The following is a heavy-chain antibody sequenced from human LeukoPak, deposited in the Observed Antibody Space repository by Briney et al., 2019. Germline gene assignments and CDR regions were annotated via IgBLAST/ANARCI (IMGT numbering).Heavy chain of an antibody. J-gene: IGHJ4*02. D-gene: IGHD1-26*01. CDR1: GYTFTGYY. Sequence: GASVKISCKASGYTFTGYYMHWVREAPGQGLEWMGWINPNSGGTNYAQKFQGRVTMTRDTSISTAYMELSRLRSDDTAVYYCARAGRYSGSPIDYWGQGTLVTVSS. V-gene: IGHV1-2*02. CDR2: INPNSGGT. CDR3: ARAGRYSGSPIDY.